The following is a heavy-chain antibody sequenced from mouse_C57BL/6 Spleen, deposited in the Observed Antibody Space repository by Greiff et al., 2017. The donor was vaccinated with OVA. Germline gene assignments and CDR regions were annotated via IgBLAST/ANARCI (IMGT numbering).Heavy chain of an antibody. CDR3: ARGHYGSSPRDY. D-gene: IGHD1-1*01. CDR1: GYTFTSYW. Sequence: QVQLQQSGAELVMPGASVKLSCKASGYTFTSYWMHWVKQRPGQGLEWIGEIDPSDSYTNYNQKFKGKSTLTVDKSSSTAYMQLSSLTSEDSAVYYCARGHYGSSPRDYWGQGTTLTVSS. CDR2: IDPSDSYT. J-gene: IGHJ2*01. V-gene: IGHV1-69*01.